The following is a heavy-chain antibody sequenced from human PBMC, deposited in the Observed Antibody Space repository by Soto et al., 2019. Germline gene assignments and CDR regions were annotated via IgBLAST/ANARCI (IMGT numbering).Heavy chain of an antibody. V-gene: IGHV4-34*01. CDR3: ARVRPLIAVAGAYFDY. CDR1: GGSFSGYY. CDR2: INHSGST. Sequence: QVQLQQWGAGLLKPSETLSLTCAVYGGSFSGYYWSWIRQPPGKGLEWIGEINHSGSTNYNPSPKSRVTPSGATAKNQFSLKLSSVTAADTAVYYCARVRPLIAVAGAYFDYWGQGTLVTVSS. D-gene: IGHD6-19*01. J-gene: IGHJ4*02.